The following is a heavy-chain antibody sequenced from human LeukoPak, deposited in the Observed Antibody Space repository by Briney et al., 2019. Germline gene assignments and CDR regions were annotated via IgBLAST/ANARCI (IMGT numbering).Heavy chain of an antibody. J-gene: IGHJ6*02. Sequence: QPGGSLRLSCAASGFTFSSYWMHWVRQAPGKGLVWVSRINSDGSSTSYADSVKGRFTISRDNSKNTLYLQMNSLRAEDTAVYYCARDPLYCSSTSCQNLYYYYYYGMDVWGQGTTVTVSS. CDR2: INSDGSST. CDR3: ARDPLYCSSTSCQNLYYYYYYGMDV. V-gene: IGHV3-74*01. CDR1: GFTFSSYW. D-gene: IGHD2-2*01.